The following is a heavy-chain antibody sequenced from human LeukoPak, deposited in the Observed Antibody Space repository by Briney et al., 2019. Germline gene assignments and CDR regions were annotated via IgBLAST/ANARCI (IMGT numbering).Heavy chain of an antibody. CDR2: INPNSGGT. CDR3: ARGRPVAFDI. V-gene: IGHV1-2*04. J-gene: IGHJ3*02. CDR1: GYTFTGYY. Sequence: ASVKVSCKASGYTFTGYYMHWVRQAPGQGLEWMGWINPNSGGTNYAQKFQGWVTMTRDTSFSTAYTELSSLRSEDTAVYYCARGRPVAFDIWGQGTMVTVSS.